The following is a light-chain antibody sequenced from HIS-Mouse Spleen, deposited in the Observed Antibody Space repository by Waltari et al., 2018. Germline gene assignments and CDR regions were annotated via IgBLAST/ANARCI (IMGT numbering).Light chain of an antibody. V-gene: IGKV1-9*01. CDR1: QGISSY. J-gene: IGKJ1*01. CDR2: AAS. Sequence: DIQLTQSPSLLSASVGDRVTITCRASQGISSYLAWYQQQPGKAPKLLIYAASTLQSGVPSRFSGSGSGTEFTLTISSLQPEDFATYYCQQLNSYPPTFGQGTKVEIK. CDR3: QQLNSYPPT.